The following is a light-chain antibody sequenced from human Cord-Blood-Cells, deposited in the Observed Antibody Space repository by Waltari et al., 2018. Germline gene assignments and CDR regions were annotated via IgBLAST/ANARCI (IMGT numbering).Light chain of an antibody. Sequence: DIQMTQSPSSLSASVGDRVTITCRASQSISSYLNWYQQKPGKAPKRLIYVASSLQSGVPSRFSGSGSGTDFTLTISSLQPEYFATYYCQQSYSTPYTFGQGTKLEIK. CDR2: VAS. CDR1: QSISSY. CDR3: QQSYSTPYT. V-gene: IGKV1-39*01. J-gene: IGKJ2*01.